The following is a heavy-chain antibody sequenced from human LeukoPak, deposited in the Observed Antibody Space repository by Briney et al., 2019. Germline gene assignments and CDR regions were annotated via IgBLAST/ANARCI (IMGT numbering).Heavy chain of an antibody. CDR2: IYYSGST. J-gene: IGHJ5*02. Sequence: SETLSLTCTVSGGSISSYYWSWIRQPPGRGLEWIGYIYYSGSTNYNPSLKSRVTISVDTSKNQFSLKLSSVTAADTAVYYCARGGGGYPPYLWGQGTRVTVSS. CDR1: GGSISSYY. V-gene: IGHV4-59*01. CDR3: ARGGGGYPPYL. D-gene: IGHD2-21*01.